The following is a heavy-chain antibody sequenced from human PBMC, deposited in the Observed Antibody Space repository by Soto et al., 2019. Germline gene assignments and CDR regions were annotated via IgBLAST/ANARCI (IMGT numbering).Heavy chain of an antibody. Sequence: NPSETLSLTCTVSGGSISSYYWSWIRQPPGKGLEWIGYIYYSGSTNYNPSLKSRVTISVDTSKNQFSLKLSSVTAADTAVYYCARGVTMVRGVIISLKYYYYYMDVWGKGTTVTVSS. V-gene: IGHV4-59*01. J-gene: IGHJ6*03. CDR2: IYYSGST. CDR1: GGSISSYY. D-gene: IGHD3-10*01. CDR3: ARGVTMVRGVIISLKYYYYYMDV.